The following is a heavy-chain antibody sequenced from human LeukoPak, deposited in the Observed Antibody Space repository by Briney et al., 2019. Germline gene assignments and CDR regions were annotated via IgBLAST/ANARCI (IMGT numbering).Heavy chain of an antibody. J-gene: IGHJ1*01. CDR1: GFTFSSSA. D-gene: IGHD3-16*01. CDR3: AEDDAWGRYKH. V-gene: IGHV3-23*01. CDR2: ISASGGST. Sequence: GGSLRLSCAASGFTFSSSAMSWVRQAPGKGLEWVSVISASGGSTYYADSVKGRFTISRDNSKKTLCLQMNSLRAEDTAVYYCAEDDAWGRYKHWGQGTLVTVSS.